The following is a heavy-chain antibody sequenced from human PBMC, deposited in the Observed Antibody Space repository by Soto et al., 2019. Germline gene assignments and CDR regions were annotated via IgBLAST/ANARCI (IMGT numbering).Heavy chain of an antibody. CDR1: GFTFSSYS. V-gene: IGHV3-21*01. Sequence: EVQLVESGGGLVKPGGSLRLSCAASGFTFSSYSMNWVRQAPGKGLEWVSSISSSSSYIYYADSVKGRFTISRDNAKNSLDLQMNSLRAEDTAVYYCARPLRNYYDSSGYYDYWGQGTLVTVSS. CDR2: ISSSSSYI. D-gene: IGHD3-22*01. J-gene: IGHJ4*02. CDR3: ARPLRNYYDSSGYYDY.